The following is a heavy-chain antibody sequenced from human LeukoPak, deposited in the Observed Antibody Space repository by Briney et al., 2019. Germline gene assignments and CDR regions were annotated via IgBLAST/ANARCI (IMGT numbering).Heavy chain of an antibody. CDR2: ISSSSSYI. J-gene: IGHJ4*02. V-gene: IGHV3-21*01. D-gene: IGHD3-3*01. CDR3: ARGGGFWSGYYAFDY. Sequence: SGGSLRLSCGVSGFNFNDAWMSWVRQAPGKGLEWVSSISSSSSYIYYADSVKGRFTISRDNAKNSLYLQMNSLRAEDTAVYYCARGGGFWSGYYAFDYWGQGTLVTVSS. CDR1: GFNFNDAW.